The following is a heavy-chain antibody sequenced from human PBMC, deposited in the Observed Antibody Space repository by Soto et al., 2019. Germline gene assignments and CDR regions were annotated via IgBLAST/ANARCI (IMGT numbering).Heavy chain of an antibody. J-gene: IGHJ5*02. CDR1: GGSISSSSYY. Sequence: PSETLSLTCTVSGGSISSSSYYWAWVRQPPGKGLEWIGSIYYSGTTYYNPSLKSRVTISVDTSKNQFSLKLSSVTAADTAVYYCARMLEYSYGSLSWFDPWGQGTLVTVSS. CDR2: IYYSGTT. CDR3: ARMLEYSYGSLSWFDP. V-gene: IGHV4-39*07. D-gene: IGHD5-18*01.